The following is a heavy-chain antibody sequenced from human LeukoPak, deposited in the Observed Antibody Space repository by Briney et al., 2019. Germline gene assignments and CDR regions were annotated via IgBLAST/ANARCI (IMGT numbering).Heavy chain of an antibody. CDR3: AKDRSKSYPGGLFDY. J-gene: IGHJ4*02. Sequence: GGSLRLSCAASGFTFSTYGMHWVRQAPGKGLEWVAFIRFDGSNKNYADSVRGRLTISRDNSKNTLYLQMNSLRAEDTALYYCAKDRSKSYPGGLFDYWGQGTLVTVSS. D-gene: IGHD1-26*01. CDR1: GFTFSTYG. V-gene: IGHV3-30*02. CDR2: IRFDGSNK.